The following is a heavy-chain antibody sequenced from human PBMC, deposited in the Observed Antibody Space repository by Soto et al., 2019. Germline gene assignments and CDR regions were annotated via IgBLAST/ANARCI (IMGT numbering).Heavy chain of an antibody. CDR2: ISGTGYGT. D-gene: IGHD6-19*01. CDR3: AKARQAQSHYYYGMDV. Sequence: GGSLRLSCAASGFTFINNAMNWGRQAPGKGLEWVSGISGTGYGTYYADSVKGRFTISRDSSNNTLYLQMNSLRGEDTAIYYCAKARQAQSHYYYGMDVWGQGTPVTVSS. V-gene: IGHV3-23*01. J-gene: IGHJ6*02. CDR1: GFTFINNA.